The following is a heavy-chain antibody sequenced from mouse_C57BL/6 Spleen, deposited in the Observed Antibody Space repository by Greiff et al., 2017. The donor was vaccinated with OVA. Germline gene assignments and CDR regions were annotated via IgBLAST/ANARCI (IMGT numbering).Heavy chain of an antibody. CDR3: ARAIYDYDGDY. D-gene: IGHD2-4*01. V-gene: IGHV1-80*01. J-gene: IGHJ2*01. CDR2: IYPGGGDT. CDR1: GYAFSSYW. Sequence: QVQLQQSGAELVKPGASVKLSCKASGYAFSSYWMNWVKQRPGKGLEWIGQIYPGGGDTNYNGKFKGKATLTADKSSSTAYMQLSSLTSEDSAVYFCARAIYDYDGDYWGQGTTRTVSS.